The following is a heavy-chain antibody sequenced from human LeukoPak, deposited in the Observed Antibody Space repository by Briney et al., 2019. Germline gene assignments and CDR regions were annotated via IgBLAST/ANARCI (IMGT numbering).Heavy chain of an antibody. CDR3: ARERKYCSGGSCYLNGFDP. J-gene: IGHJ5*02. CDR2: IVPMFGTP. Sequence: ASVKVSCKASGGTFSSSAISWVRQAPGQGLEWMGGIVPMFGTPNYAQKFQGRVTITADESTSTAYMELSSLRSEDTAVYYCARERKYCSGGSCYLNGFDPWGQGTLVTVSS. CDR1: GGTFSSSA. D-gene: IGHD2-15*01. V-gene: IGHV1-69*13.